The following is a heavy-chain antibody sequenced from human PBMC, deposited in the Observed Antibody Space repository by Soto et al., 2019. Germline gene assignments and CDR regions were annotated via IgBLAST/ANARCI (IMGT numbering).Heavy chain of an antibody. CDR3: ATTTVAHHLYYYYYGMDV. CDR2: IIPIFGTA. CDR1: GGTFSSYA. V-gene: IGHV1-69*06. Sequence: SVKVSCKASGGTFSSYAISWVRQAPGQGLEWVGGIIPIFGTANYAQKFQGRVTITADKSTSTAYMELSSLRSEDTAVYYCATTTVAHHLYYYYYGMDVWGQGTTVTVSS. J-gene: IGHJ6*02. D-gene: IGHD4-4*01.